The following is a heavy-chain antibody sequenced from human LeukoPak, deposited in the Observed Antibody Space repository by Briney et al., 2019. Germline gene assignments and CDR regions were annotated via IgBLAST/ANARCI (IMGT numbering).Heavy chain of an antibody. CDR1: GFSFSTYA. CDR3: VRDDHSTIGTTLDY. V-gene: IGHV3-30-3*01. Sequence: PGKSLRLSCAASGFSFSTYAMDWVRQAPGKGLEWVAAISYDGNNKYYADSVKGRFTFSRDNSKNTLYLQMNSLRAEDTAVYFSVRDDHSTIGTTLDYWGQGTLVTVSS. D-gene: IGHD1-1*01. J-gene: IGHJ4*02. CDR2: ISYDGNNK.